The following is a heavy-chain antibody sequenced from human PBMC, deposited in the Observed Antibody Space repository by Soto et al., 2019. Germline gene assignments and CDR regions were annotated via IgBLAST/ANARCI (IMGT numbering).Heavy chain of an antibody. CDR2: ISYDGSNK. V-gene: IGHV3-30*18. D-gene: IGHD3-10*01. CDR1: GFTFSSYG. Sequence: QVQLVESGGGVVQPGRSLRLSCAASGFTFSSYGMHWVRQAPGKGLEWVAVISYDGSNKYYADSVKGRFTISRDNSKNTLYLQMNSLRAEDTAVYYCAKPEIKTGTLLNSFDYWGQGTLVTVSS. J-gene: IGHJ4*02. CDR3: AKPEIKTGTLLNSFDY.